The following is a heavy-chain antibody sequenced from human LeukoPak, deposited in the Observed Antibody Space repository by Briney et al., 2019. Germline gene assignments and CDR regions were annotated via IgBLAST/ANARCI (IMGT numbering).Heavy chain of an antibody. Sequence: GGSLRLSCAASGFTFSSYAMSWVRQAPGKGLEWVSVISSGGSTYYADSVKGRFTISRDNSKNTLYLQMNSLRAEDTAVYYCARDPTGSYLSVYAFDIWGQGTMVTVSS. D-gene: IGHD3-16*02. CDR2: ISSGGST. V-gene: IGHV3-66*01. J-gene: IGHJ3*02. CDR1: GFTFSSYA. CDR3: ARDPTGSYLSVYAFDI.